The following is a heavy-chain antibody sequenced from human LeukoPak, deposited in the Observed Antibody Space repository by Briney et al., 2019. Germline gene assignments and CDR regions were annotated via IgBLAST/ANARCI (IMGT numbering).Heavy chain of an antibody. CDR1: GYSFTSYW. J-gene: IGHJ5*02. D-gene: IGHD2-2*01. Sequence: GESLKISCKGSGYSFTSYWIGWVRPMPGKGLEWMGIIYPGDSDTRYSPSFQGQVTISADKSISTAYLQWSSLKASDTAMYYCARGSTSLANWFDPWGQGTLGTVSS. CDR2: IYPGDSDT. CDR3: ARGSTSLANWFDP. V-gene: IGHV5-51*01.